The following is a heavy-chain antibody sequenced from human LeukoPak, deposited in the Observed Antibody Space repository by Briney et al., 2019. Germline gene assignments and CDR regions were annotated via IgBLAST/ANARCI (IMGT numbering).Heavy chain of an antibody. J-gene: IGHJ4*02. D-gene: IGHD3-16*02. CDR3: ARRTFGGVIPMSFDY. Sequence: PSETLSLTCTVSGGSISSTSYYWAWIRQPPGKGLEWIGAIYYSGSIYYSPSLKSRVTISVDTSENQFSLRLTSVTAADTAVYHCARRTFGGVIPMSFDYWGRGTLVTVSS. CDR2: IYYSGSI. V-gene: IGHV4-39*01. CDR1: GGSISSTSYY.